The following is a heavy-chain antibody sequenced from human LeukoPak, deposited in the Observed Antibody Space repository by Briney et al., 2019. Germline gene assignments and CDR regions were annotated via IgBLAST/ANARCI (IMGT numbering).Heavy chain of an antibody. CDR1: GGSISSSSYY. CDR2: IYYSGST. CDR3: ASGLQSRDGYNYVGVGDY. Sequence: PPETLSLTCTVSGGSISSSSYYWGWIRQPPGKGLEWIGSIYYSGSTYYNPSLKSRVTISVDTSKNQFSLKLSSVTAADTAVYYCASGLQSRDGYNYVGVGDYWGQGTLVTVSS. J-gene: IGHJ4*02. V-gene: IGHV4-39*01. D-gene: IGHD5-24*01.